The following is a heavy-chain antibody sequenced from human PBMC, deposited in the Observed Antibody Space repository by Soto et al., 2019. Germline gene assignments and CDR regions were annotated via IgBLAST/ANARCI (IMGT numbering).Heavy chain of an antibody. CDR2: IYWDGES. CDR1: GFSFTTTRMG. CDR3: AHRDSNGTTPYFDS. J-gene: IGHJ4*02. V-gene: IGHV2-5*02. D-gene: IGHD1-1*01. Sequence: SGPTLVNPTETLTLTCTFSGFSFTTTRMGVGWTRQPPGKALEWLAIIYWDGESRYNPLLRRRVTLTEDTSKNQVVLTMTNMDPKDTATYYFAHRDSNGTTPYFDSWGQGIPVTVSS.